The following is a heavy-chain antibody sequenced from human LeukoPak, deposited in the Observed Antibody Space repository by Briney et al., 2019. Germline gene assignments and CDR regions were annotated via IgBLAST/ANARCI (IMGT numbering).Heavy chain of an antibody. CDR1: GFTFNNYA. CDR3: ARDYADYVGYCFFDY. CDR2: ISGGGETT. D-gene: IGHD4-17*01. V-gene: IGHV3-23*01. Sequence: GGSLRLSCAASGFTFNNYAMNWVRQAPGKGLEWVSSISGGGETTYYADSAKGRFTISRDNSQNTLYLQMNSLRAEDTAVYYCARDYADYVGYCFFDYWGQGTLVTVSS. J-gene: IGHJ4*02.